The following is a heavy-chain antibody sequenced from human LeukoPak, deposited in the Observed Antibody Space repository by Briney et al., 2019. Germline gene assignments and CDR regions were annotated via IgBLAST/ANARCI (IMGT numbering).Heavy chain of an antibody. D-gene: IGHD4-23*01. V-gene: IGHV3-48*04. J-gene: IGHJ4*02. Sequence: AGGSLRLSCAASGFTFSTYNMNWVRQAPGKGLEWVSYITSSSGTIHYADSVKGRFTISRDNAKNSLYLQMNSLRAEDTAVYYCASSTTVVTPFDYWGQGTLIAVSS. CDR1: GFTFSTYN. CDR2: ITSSSGTI. CDR3: ASSTTVVTPFDY.